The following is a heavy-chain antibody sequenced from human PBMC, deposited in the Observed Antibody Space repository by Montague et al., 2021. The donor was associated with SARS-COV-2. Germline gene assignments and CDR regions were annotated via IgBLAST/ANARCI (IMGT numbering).Heavy chain of an antibody. CDR1: GFSLSINGVG. J-gene: IGHJ4*02. Sequence: PALVKPTQTLTLTCTFSGFSLSINGVGVGWIRQPPGKALEWLAMIYWDDNPHDSPSLKSRLIITKDTSKNQVVLTMTNMDSVDTATYYCARGHWYGPGNYLTDYWGQGTLVTVSS. CDR2: IYWDDNP. V-gene: IGHV2-5*02. CDR3: ARGHWYGPGNYLTDY. D-gene: IGHD3-10*01.